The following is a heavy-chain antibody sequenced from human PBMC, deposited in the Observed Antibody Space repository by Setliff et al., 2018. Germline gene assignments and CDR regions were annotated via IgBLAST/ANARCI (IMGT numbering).Heavy chain of an antibody. CDR1: GGSISSGGYY. Sequence: SETLSLTCTVSGGSISSGGYYWSWIRQHPGKGLEWIGYIYYSGSTYYNPSLKSRVTISVDTSKNQFSLKLSSVTAADTAVYYCARVVSDYDFWSGYYTGGYFDYWGQGTQVTVSS. J-gene: IGHJ4*02. CDR2: IYYSGST. D-gene: IGHD3-3*01. V-gene: IGHV4-31*03. CDR3: ARVVSDYDFWSGYYTGGYFDY.